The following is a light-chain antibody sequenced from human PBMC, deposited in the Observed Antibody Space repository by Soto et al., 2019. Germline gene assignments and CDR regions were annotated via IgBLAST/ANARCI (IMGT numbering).Light chain of an antibody. V-gene: IGLV2-14*03. J-gene: IGLJ2*01. CDR1: SSDVGGYNY. CDR2: DVN. Sequence: QSALTQPASVSGSPGQSITVSCTGTSSDVGGYNYGSWYQQHPGKASQLMIYDVNDRPSGVSSRISGSKSGNTASLTISGLHAEDEAAYYGFSYTSSGTFVFGVGTKLTVL. CDR3: FSYTSSGTFV.